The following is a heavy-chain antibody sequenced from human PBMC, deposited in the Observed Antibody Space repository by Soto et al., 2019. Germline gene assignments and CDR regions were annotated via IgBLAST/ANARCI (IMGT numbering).Heavy chain of an antibody. CDR1: GYSFATYW. J-gene: IGHJ4*02. Sequence: PGESLKISCKGSGYSFATYWIGWVRQMPGKGLEWIGIIYPGDSDARYSPSFQGQVTISADKSISTAYLQWSSLKASDTAMYYCSRLFNSGSFFLAFAFWGQGALVTVSS. V-gene: IGHV5-51*01. CDR3: SRLFNSGSFFLAFAF. CDR2: IYPGDSDA. D-gene: IGHD1-26*01.